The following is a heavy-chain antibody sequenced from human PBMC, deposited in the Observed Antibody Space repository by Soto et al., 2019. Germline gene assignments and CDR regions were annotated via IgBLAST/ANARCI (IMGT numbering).Heavy chain of an antibody. Sequence: GGSLRLSCAASGFTFSTYAIHWVRQAPGKGLEWVTFISYDGGKTHYADSVKGRVTISRDNSKNTLYLQMNSLRAEDTAVYYCAILVFGSGWFGPPDYWGQGILVTVS. CDR2: ISYDGGKT. J-gene: IGHJ4*02. D-gene: IGHD6-19*01. CDR3: AILVFGSGWFGPPDY. V-gene: IGHV3-30-3*01. CDR1: GFTFSTYA.